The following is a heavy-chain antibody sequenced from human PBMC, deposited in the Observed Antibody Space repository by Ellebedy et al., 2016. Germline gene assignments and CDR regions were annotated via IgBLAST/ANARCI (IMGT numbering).Heavy chain of an antibody. CDR2: IWYDGSNK. J-gene: IGHJ3*02. CDR3: AREVGSGWYVEEASDAFDI. CDR1: GFTFSSYG. Sequence: GESLKISCAASGFTFSSYGMHWVRQAPGKGLEWVAVIWYDGSNKYYADSVKGRFTISRDNSKNTLYLQMNSLRAEDTAVYYCAREVGSGWYVEEASDAFDIWGQGTMVTVSS. V-gene: IGHV3-33*01. D-gene: IGHD6-19*01.